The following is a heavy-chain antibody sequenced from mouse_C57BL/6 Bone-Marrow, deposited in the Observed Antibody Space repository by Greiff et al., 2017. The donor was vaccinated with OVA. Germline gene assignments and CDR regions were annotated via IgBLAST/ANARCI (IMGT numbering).Heavy chain of an antibody. Sequence: EVKLVASGGGLVKPGGSLKLSCAASGFTFSASGMHWVRPAPEPGLAWVAYISSGSSTIYYADTVKGRFTISRDNAKNTLFLQMTSLRSEDTAMYYCARGLGYYSDYWGQGTTLTVSS. CDR2: ISSGSSTI. J-gene: IGHJ2*01. V-gene: IGHV5-17*01. CDR1: GFTFSASG. CDR3: ARGLGYYSDY.